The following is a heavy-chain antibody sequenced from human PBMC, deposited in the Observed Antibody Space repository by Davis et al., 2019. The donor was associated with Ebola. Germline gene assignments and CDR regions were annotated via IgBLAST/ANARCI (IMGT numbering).Heavy chain of an antibody. J-gene: IGHJ2*01. D-gene: IGHD1-14*01. CDR2: ISSSSSTI. CDR1: GFTFSSYA. Sequence: GGSLRLSCAASGFTFSSYAMHWVRQAPGKGLEWVSYISSSSSTIYYADSVKGRFTISRDNAKNSLYLQMSSLRAEDTAVYYCARDLPGGDWYFDLWGRGTLVTVSS. V-gene: IGHV3-48*01. CDR3: ARDLPGGDWYFDL.